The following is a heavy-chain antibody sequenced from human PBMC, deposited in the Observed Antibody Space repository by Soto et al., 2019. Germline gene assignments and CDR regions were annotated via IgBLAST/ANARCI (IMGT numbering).Heavy chain of an antibody. CDR1: GSTFTSYG. D-gene: IGHD2-2*01. CDR2: ISAYNGNT. Sequence: GASVPVSCKASGSTFTSYGISWVRQAPGQGLEWMGWISAYNGNTNYAQKLQGRVTMTTDTSTSTAYMELRSLRSDDTAVYYCAKAYCSRTSCYEGSEALDSWG. J-gene: IGHJ3*02. V-gene: IGHV1-18*01. CDR3: AKAYCSRTSCYEGSEALDS.